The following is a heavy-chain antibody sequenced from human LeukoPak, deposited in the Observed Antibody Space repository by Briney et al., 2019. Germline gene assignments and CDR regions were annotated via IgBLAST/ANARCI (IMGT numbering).Heavy chain of an antibody. CDR2: IIPIFDTT. CDR3: ARDSLHLHYFHY. J-gene: IGHJ4*02. Sequence: SVKVSCKASGGTFSSFAISWVRQAPGEGLEWMGGIIPIFDTTSYAQKFQGRVTITADESTSTAYMELSSLRSEDTAVYYCARDSLHLHYFHYWGQGTLVTVSS. CDR1: GGTFSSFA. D-gene: IGHD5-24*01. V-gene: IGHV1-69*13.